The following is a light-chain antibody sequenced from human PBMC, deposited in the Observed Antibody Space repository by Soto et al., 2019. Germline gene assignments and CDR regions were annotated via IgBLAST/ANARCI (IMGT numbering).Light chain of an antibody. Sequence: QSVLTQPPSVSGAPGQRVTIYCTGSNSNIGAGYDVHWYLQLPGTAPKLLVYTNNNRPSGVPDRFSGSKSGTSASLAITGLQAEDEADYYCQSYDSRLSAYVFGTGTKVTVL. V-gene: IGLV1-40*01. CDR2: TNN. J-gene: IGLJ1*01. CDR3: QSYDSRLSAYV. CDR1: NSNIGAGYD.